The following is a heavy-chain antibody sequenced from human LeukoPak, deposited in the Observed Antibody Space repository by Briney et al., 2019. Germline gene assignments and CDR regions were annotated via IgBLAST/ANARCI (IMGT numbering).Heavy chain of an antibody. V-gene: IGHV1-69*05. D-gene: IGHD4-17*01. J-gene: IGHJ4*02. CDR1: GGTFSSYA. CDR3: ARVPFNPVMTTATTGYFDY. Sequence: GASVKVSCKASGGTFSSYAISWVRQAPGQGLEWMGGIIPIFGTANYAQKFQGRVTITTDESTSTAYMELSSLRSEDTAVYYCARVPFNPVMTTATTGYFDYWGQGTLVTVSS. CDR2: IIPIFGTA.